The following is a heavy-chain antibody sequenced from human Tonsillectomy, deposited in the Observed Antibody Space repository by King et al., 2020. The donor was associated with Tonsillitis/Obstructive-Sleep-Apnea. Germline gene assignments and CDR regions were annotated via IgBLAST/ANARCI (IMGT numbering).Heavy chain of an antibody. J-gene: IGHJ4*02. V-gene: IGHV3-23*04. Sequence: VQLVQSGGGLVQPGGSLRLSCAASGFTFSSYAMSWVRQAPGKGLEWVSAISGSGGSTYYADSVKGRFTISRDNSKNTLYLQMNSLRAEDTAVYYCAKDWYASPAARSFLRKYYFDYWGQGTLVTVSS. D-gene: IGHD2-2*01. CDR2: ISGSGGST. CDR1: GFTFSSYA. CDR3: AKDWYASPAARSFLRKYYFDY.